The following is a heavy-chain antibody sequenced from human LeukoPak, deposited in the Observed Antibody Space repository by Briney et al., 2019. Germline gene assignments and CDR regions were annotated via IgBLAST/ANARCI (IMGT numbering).Heavy chain of an antibody. CDR1: GYTFTNSY. CDR2: INPDGGNT. CDR3: ARGGRWELPRPYAFDI. Sequence: ASVKVSCKASGYTFTNSYIHWVRQAPGQVLEWMGLINPDGGNTNYAQNFQGRVTLTRDTSTSTVYMELRSLRSDDTAVYYCARGGRWELPRPYAFDIWGQGTMVTVSS. V-gene: IGHV1-46*01. J-gene: IGHJ3*02. D-gene: IGHD1-26*01.